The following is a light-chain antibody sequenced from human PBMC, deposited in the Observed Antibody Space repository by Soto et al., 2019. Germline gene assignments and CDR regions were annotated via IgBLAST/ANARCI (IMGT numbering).Light chain of an antibody. CDR3: AAWIDSLNAWV. V-gene: IGLV1-44*01. CDR1: SSNIGSNP. CDR2: SSN. Sequence: QSVLPQPPSASGTPGQTVTITCSGSSSNIGSNPVNWYQQLPGAAPKLLIYSSNQRPSGVPDRISGAKSGASASLAISGLQSADEAAYYCAAWIDSLNAWVFGGGTKLTVL. J-gene: IGLJ3*02.